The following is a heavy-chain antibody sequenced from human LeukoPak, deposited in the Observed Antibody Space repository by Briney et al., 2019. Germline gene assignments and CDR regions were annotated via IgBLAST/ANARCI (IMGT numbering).Heavy chain of an antibody. J-gene: IGHJ4*02. Sequence: SGTLSLTCTVSGDSINSLDLWSWVRQPPGKGLEWIGEMYLSGTTHSNPSVKSRVTISIDKSKNQFFLDLSSVTAADTAVYYCAGLVGRYSSGLYYYYFDYWGQGTLVAVSS. D-gene: IGHD3-22*01. CDR2: MYLSGTT. CDR1: GDSINSLDL. CDR3: AGLVGRYSSGLYYYYFDY. V-gene: IGHV4-4*02.